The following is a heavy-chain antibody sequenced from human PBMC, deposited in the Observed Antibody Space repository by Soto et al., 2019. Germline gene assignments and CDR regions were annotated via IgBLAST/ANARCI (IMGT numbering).Heavy chain of an antibody. Sequence: SVKVSCKASGGTFSSYAISWVRQAPGQGLEWMGGIIPIFGTANYAQKFQGRVTITADESTSTAYMELSSLRSEDTAVYYCARVGGLYYYGSGSYYKGRYYYYGMDVWGQGTTVTVSS. CDR1: GGTFSSYA. V-gene: IGHV1-69*13. CDR3: ARVGGLYYYGSGSYYKGRYYYYGMDV. CDR2: IIPIFGTA. D-gene: IGHD3-10*01. J-gene: IGHJ6*02.